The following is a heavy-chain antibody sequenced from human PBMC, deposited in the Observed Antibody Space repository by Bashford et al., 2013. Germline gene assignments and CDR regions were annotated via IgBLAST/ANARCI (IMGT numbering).Heavy chain of an antibody. D-gene: IGHD1-26*01. Sequence: SETLSLTCTVSGGSISSDSYYWDWIRQPPGKGLEWIGSIYYSGSTYSNPSLKSRVTISVDASRSQFSLKVSSVTAADTAVYFCARTSSDGATFFDFWGQGILVTVSS. CDR2: IYYSGST. V-gene: IGHV4-39*07. CDR1: GGSISSDSYY. CDR3: ARTSSDGATFFDF. J-gene: IGHJ4*02.